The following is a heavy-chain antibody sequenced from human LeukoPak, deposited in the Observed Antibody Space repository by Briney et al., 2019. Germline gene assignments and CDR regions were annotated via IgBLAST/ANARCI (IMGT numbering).Heavy chain of an antibody. CDR2: IYHSGST. Sequence: TSETLSLTCAVSGYSISSGYYWGWIRQPPGKGLEWIGSIYHSGSTYYNPSLKSRVTISVDTSKNQFSLKLSSVTAADTAVYYCARDLMYGDYTPHDYWGQGTLVTVSS. D-gene: IGHD4-17*01. CDR3: ARDLMYGDYTPHDY. CDR1: GYSISSGYY. V-gene: IGHV4-38-2*02. J-gene: IGHJ4*02.